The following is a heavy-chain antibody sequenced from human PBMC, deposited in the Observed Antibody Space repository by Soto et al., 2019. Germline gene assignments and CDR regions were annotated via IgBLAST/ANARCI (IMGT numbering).Heavy chain of an antibody. CDR3: ANLPTSIAANY. V-gene: IGHV3-30-3*01. J-gene: IGHJ4*02. CDR1: GFTFSSYT. CDR2: ISHDGGDK. D-gene: IGHD6-13*01. Sequence: GGSLRLSCAASGFTFSSYTMQWVRQTPGKGLEWVADISHDGGDKYYADSVKGRFTISRDNSKNTLYLQMNSLRAEDTAVYYCANLPTSIAANYWGQGTLVTVS.